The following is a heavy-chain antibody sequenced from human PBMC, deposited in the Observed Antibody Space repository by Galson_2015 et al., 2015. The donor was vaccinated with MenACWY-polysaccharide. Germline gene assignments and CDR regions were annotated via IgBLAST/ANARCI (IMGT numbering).Heavy chain of an antibody. V-gene: IGHV5-51*03. D-gene: IGHD3-22*01. CDR1: GDTFTSSW. J-gene: IGHJ2*01. CDR2: IYPGDSET. CDR3: ARRGNDYESNLGRGWYFDL. Sequence: QSGAEVKKPGESLKISCKGSGDTFTSSWIGWVRQMPGKGLEWMGIIYPGDSETIYSPSFQGQVTISADKSITTAYLQWSSLKTSDPAMFYCARRGNDYESNLGRGWYFDLWGRGTLVTVSS.